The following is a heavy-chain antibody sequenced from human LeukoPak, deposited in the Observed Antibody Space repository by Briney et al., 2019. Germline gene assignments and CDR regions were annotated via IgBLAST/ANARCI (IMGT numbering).Heavy chain of an antibody. Sequence: GGSLRLSCAASGFTFSSYAMSWVRQAPGKGLEWVSAISGSGGSTYYADSVKGRFTISRDNSRNTLYLQMSSLRAEDTAVYYCAREFSNAGAYGLFDYWGQGTLVTVSS. V-gene: IGHV3-23*01. CDR2: ISGSGGST. CDR3: AREFSNAGAYGLFDY. D-gene: IGHD5-12*01. CDR1: GFTFSSYA. J-gene: IGHJ4*02.